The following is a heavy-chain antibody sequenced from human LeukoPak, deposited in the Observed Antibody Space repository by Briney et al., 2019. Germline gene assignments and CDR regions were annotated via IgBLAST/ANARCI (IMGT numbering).Heavy chain of an antibody. D-gene: IGHD1-14*01. Sequence: GGSLRLSCAASGFTFSSYGMHWVRQAPGKGLEWVAVISYDGSNKYYADSVKGRFTISRDNSKNTLYLQMNSLRAEDTAVYYCANMAIPDRNPDYWGQGTLVTVSS. J-gene: IGHJ4*02. CDR3: ANMAIPDRNPDY. CDR2: ISYDGSNK. CDR1: GFTFSSYG. V-gene: IGHV3-30*18.